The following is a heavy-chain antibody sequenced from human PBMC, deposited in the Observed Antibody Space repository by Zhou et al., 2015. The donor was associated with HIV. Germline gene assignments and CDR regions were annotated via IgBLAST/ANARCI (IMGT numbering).Heavy chain of an antibody. D-gene: IGHD6-13*01. Sequence: QVQLVQSGAEVKKPGSSVKVSCTGPRDTFNNYPISWVRQAPGQGLEWMGGIIPSFDTKNYAQKFLGRLTITADESTSTSYMELSGLRSEDTAVYYCARDTGAGTGAFDIWGQGTMVTVSS. CDR1: RDTFNNYP. V-gene: IGHV1-69*01. CDR2: IIPSFDTK. J-gene: IGHJ3*02. CDR3: ARDTGAGTGAFDI.